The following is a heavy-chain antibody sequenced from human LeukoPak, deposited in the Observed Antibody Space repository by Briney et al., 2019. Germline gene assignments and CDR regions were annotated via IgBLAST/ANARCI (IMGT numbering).Heavy chain of an antibody. V-gene: IGHV3-23*01. CDR2: ISGGGGST. Sequence: PGGSLRLSCAASGFTFSTYAMSWVRQAPGKGLEWVSGISGGGGSTRYADSVKGRFTISRDNSKNTLYLQMNSLRAEDTAVYYCVKREYKFAEFFYFDYWGQGALVTVSS. D-gene: IGHD3-10*01. CDR1: GFTFSTYA. J-gene: IGHJ4*02. CDR3: VKREYKFAEFFYFDY.